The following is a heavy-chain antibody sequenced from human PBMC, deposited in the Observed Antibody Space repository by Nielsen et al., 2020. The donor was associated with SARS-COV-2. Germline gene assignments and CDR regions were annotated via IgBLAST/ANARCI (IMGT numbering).Heavy chain of an antibody. CDR1: GFTFSSYE. V-gene: IGHV3-48*03. CDR3: ARWRLRLGEDAGDY. D-gene: IGHD3-16*01. Sequence: GGSLRLSCAASGFTFSSYEMNWVRQAPGKGLEWVSYISSSGSTIYYADSVKGRFTISRDNAKNSLYLQMNSLRAEDTAVYYWARWRLRLGEDAGDYWGQGTLVTVSS. J-gene: IGHJ4*02. CDR2: ISSSGSTI.